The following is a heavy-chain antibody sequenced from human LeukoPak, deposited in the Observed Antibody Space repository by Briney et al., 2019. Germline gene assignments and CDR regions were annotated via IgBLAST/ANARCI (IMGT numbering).Heavy chain of an antibody. CDR3: AKYSSSWYERGNWFDP. V-gene: IGHV3-23*01. J-gene: IGHJ5*02. Sequence: PGGSLRLSCAASGFTFNFYAMSWVRQAPGKGLEWVSRISASGGSTYYADSVKGRFTISRDNSKNTLYLQMNSLRAEDTAVYYCAKYSSSWYERGNWFDPWGQGTLVTVSS. CDR1: GFTFNFYA. CDR2: ISASGGST. D-gene: IGHD6-13*01.